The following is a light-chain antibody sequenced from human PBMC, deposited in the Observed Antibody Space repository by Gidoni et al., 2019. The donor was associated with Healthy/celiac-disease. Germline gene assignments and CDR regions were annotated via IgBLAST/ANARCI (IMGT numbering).Light chain of an antibody. CDR1: QRISSY. CDR2: AAS. Sequence: DIQMTQSPSSLSASVGDRVTITCRASQRISSYLNWYQQKPGKAPKLLIYAASSLQSGVPSRFSGSGSGTDFTLTISSLQPEDFATYYCQQSYSTGVTFGGGTKVEIK. CDR3: QQSYSTGVT. J-gene: IGKJ4*01. V-gene: IGKV1-39*01.